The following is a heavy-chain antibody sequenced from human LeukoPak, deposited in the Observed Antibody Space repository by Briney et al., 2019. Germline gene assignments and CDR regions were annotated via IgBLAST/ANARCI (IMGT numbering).Heavy chain of an antibody. Sequence: PSETLSLTCTVSVRSISSSRYYWGWIRQPPGKGLEWIGRIYYSGSTYYNPSLKSRVTIYVDTSKNQYSLKLSSVTAADTAVYYCARLEHITMVRVVIIKAREYWGQGTQVTVSS. CDR1: VRSISSSRYY. V-gene: IGHV4-39*01. J-gene: IGHJ4*02. D-gene: IGHD3-10*01. CDR3: ARLEHITMVRVVIIKAREY. CDR2: IYYSGST.